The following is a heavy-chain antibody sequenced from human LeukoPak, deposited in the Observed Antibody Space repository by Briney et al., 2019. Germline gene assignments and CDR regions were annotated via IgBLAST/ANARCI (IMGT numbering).Heavy chain of an antibody. CDR3: ARVSHCSSTSCHRYYYYMDV. CDR1: GGSLNGHY. CDR2: IYTSGST. V-gene: IGHV4-59*10. D-gene: IGHD2-2*01. J-gene: IGHJ6*03. Sequence: SETLSLTCAVYGGSLNGHYWSWIRQPPGKGLEWIGRIYTSGSTNYNPSLKSRVTISVDTSKNQFSLKLSSVTAADTAVYYCARVSHCSSTSCHRYYYYMDVWGKGTTVTVSS.